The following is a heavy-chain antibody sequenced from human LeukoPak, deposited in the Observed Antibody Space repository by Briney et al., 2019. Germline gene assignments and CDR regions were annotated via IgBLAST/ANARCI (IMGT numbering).Heavy chain of an antibody. CDR3: ARDRYYYDSSGYYKLDV. CDR1: GGSISSGSYY. V-gene: IGHV4-61*02. Sequence: SQTLSLTCTVSGGSISSGSYYWSWIRQPAGKGLEWIGRIYTSGSTNYNPSLKSRVTISVDTSKNQFSLKLSSVTAADTAVYYCARDRYYYDSSGYYKLDVWGKGTTVTISS. CDR2: IYTSGST. D-gene: IGHD3-22*01. J-gene: IGHJ6*04.